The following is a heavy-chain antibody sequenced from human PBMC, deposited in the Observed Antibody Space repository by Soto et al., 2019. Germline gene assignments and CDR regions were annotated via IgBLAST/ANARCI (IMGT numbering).Heavy chain of an antibody. V-gene: IGHV4-39*01. CDR3: ARHKSGSDWLDP. D-gene: IGHD2-15*01. CDR2: MFYSGAT. CDR1: GGSISDISYC. Sequence: ETLSLTCTVSGGSISDISYCWGWIRQPPGKGLQWIGCMFYSGATYYNPSLKNRVTLSVDTSNNEFSLKLVSVTAPDTAVYYCARHKSGSDWLDPWGQGALVTVSS. J-gene: IGHJ5*02.